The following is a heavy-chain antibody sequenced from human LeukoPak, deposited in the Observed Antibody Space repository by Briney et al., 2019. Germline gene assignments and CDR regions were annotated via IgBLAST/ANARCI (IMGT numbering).Heavy chain of an antibody. CDR3: ANTHYYDSSGLNWFDP. D-gene: IGHD3-22*01. CDR2: IYHSGST. Sequence: ASETLSLTCAVSGGSISSGGYSWSWLRQPPGKGLEWIGYIYHSGSTYYNPSLKSRVTISVDRSKNQFSLKLSSVTAADTAVYYCANTHYYDSSGLNWFDPWGQGTLVTVSS. J-gene: IGHJ5*02. V-gene: IGHV4-30-2*01. CDR1: GGSISSGGYS.